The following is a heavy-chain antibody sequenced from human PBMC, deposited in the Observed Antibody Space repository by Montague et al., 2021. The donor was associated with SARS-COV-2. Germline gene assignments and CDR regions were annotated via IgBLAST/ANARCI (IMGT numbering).Heavy chain of an antibody. CDR3: ARGGYCGWTVYYFDY. CDR2: IHHSGST. Sequence: SETLSLTCAVSGGSISSSNWWSWVRQPPGKGLEWIGEIHHSGSTNYNPPLKSRVTMSVDRSKNHFSLMLSAVTAADTALYYCARGGYCGWTVYYFDYWGQGTLVTVSS. CDR1: GGSISSSNW. D-gene: IGHD2-21*01. J-gene: IGHJ4*02. V-gene: IGHV4-4*02.